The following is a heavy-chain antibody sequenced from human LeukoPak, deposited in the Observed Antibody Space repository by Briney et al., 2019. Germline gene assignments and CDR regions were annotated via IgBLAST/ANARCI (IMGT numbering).Heavy chain of an antibody. Sequence: GGSLRLSCAASGFTFSTYSMNWVRQAPGEGLEWVSSISSSSSYIYYADSVKGRFTISRDNAKNSLYLQMNSLRAEDTAVYYCARGGRHPSRVDYYYYYMDVWGKGTTVTVSS. J-gene: IGHJ6*03. CDR2: ISSSSSYI. D-gene: IGHD2-15*01. CDR3: ARGGRHPSRVDYYYYYMDV. CDR1: GFTFSTYS. V-gene: IGHV3-21*01.